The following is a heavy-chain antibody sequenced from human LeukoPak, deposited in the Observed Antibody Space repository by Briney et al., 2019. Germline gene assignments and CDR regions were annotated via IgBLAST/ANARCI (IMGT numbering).Heavy chain of an antibody. CDR1: GFPFSSYW. CDR3: AKSGSYGYSYFDY. CDR2: IKQDGSEK. V-gene: IGHV3-7*01. Sequence: QPGGSLRLSCAASGFPFSSYWMSWVRQAPGKGLEGVANIKQDGSEKYYVDSVKGRFTISRDNAKNTLYLQMNSLRAEDTAVYYCAKSGSYGYSYFDYWGQGTLVTVSS. J-gene: IGHJ4*02. D-gene: IGHD5-18*01.